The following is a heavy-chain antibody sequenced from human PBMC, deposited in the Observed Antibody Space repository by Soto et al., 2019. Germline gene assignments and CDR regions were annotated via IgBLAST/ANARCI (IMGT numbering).Heavy chain of an antibody. CDR3: AKGLLNGRWYAAD. CDR1: GFTFSNCV. CDR2: ITTNGQT. J-gene: IGHJ4*02. D-gene: IGHD6-13*01. Sequence: PGGSLRLSCETSGFTFSNCVMTWVRQPPGTRLEWVSVITTNGQTAYADSVKGRFTISRDNSKNAAYLQMNSLRAEDTAVYYCAKGLLNGRWYAADWGQGTLVTVSS. V-gene: IGHV3-23*01.